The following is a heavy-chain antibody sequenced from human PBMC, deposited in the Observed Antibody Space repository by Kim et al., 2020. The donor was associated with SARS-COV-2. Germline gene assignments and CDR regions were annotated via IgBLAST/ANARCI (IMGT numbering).Heavy chain of an antibody. V-gene: IGHV3-21*01. CDR2: ISDTTFYI. CDR3: ARSQPCSSYNCPNPCFDP. Sequence: GGSLRLSCVASGFTFSSYSMHWVRQAPGKGPEWVSAISDTTFYIYYADSVKGRFTISRDNSKNSLFLQMSSLRAEDTAVYYCARSQPCSSYNCPNPCFDPWGQGTLVTVSS. J-gene: IGHJ5*02. CDR1: GFTFSSYS. D-gene: IGHD2-2*01.